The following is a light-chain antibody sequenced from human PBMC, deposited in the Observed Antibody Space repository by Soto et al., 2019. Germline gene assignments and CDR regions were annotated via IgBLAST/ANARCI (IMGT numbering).Light chain of an antibody. CDR1: QTVSSY. Sequence: DIQMTQSPSSLSASVGDRVTITCRAGQTVSSYLNWYQQKPGKAPKLLIYATSSLQSGVPSRFSGSRSGTDFTLTISSLQPEDFATYYCQQSYNTPRTLGQGTKREIK. J-gene: IGKJ2*01. V-gene: IGKV1-39*01. CDR2: ATS. CDR3: QQSYNTPRT.